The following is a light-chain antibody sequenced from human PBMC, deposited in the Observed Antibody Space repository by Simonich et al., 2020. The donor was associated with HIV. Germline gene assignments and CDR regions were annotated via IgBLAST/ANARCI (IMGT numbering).Light chain of an antibody. V-gene: IGKV4-1*01. CDR3: QQYYSTPRT. CDR2: WSS. CDR1: QSVLYSSNNQNY. Sequence: DIVMTQSPDSLAVSLGERATINCKSSQSVLYSSNNQNYLAWYQQKQGQPPKLLIYWSSTRESGVPDRFSGSGSGTDFTLTISSLQAEDVAVYYCQQYYSTPRTFGQGTKVEIK. J-gene: IGKJ1*01.